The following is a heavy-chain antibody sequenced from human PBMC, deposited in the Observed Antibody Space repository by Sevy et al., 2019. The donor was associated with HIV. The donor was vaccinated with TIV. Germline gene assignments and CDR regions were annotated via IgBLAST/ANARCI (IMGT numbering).Heavy chain of an antibody. CDR2: ISSSGSYI. CDR3: ARQAYYYGSGSYYVDY. CDR1: GFSLSNYS. V-gene: IGHV3-21*01. D-gene: IGHD3-10*01. J-gene: IGHJ4*02. Sequence: GGSLRLSCAASGFSLSNYSMNWVRQAPGKGLEWVSYISSSGSYIYYADSVKGRFTISRDNAGNSLYLQMSSLRAEDTAVYYCARQAYYYGSGSYYVDYWGQGTLVTVSS.